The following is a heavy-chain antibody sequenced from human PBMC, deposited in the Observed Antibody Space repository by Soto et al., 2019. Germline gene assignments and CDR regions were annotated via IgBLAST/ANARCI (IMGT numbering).Heavy chain of an antibody. CDR1: GFTVSSNY. CDR2: IYSGSST. CDR3: AAHVEMAPGTFDY. Sequence: GGSLRLSCAASGFTVSSNYMSWVRQAPGKGLEWVSVIYSGSSTYYADSVKGRFTISRDNSKNTLYLQMNSLRAEDTAVYYCAAHVEMAPGTFDYWGQGTLVTVSS. J-gene: IGHJ4*02. V-gene: IGHV3-53*01.